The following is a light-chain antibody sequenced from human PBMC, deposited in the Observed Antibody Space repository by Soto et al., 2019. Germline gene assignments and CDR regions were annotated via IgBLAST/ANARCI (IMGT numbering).Light chain of an antibody. J-gene: IGKJ2*01. CDR3: QQRSNWPPTYT. CDR1: QSVSSY. CDR2: DAS. Sequence: EIVLTQSPATLSWSPGERATLSCRASQSVSSYLAWYQQKPGQAPRLLIYDASNRATGIPARFSGSGSGTDFTLTISSLEPEDFAVYYCQQRSNWPPTYTVGQGTKLEIK. V-gene: IGKV3-11*01.